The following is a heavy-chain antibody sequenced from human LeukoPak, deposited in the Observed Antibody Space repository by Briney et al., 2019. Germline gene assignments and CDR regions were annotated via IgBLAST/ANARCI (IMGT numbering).Heavy chain of an antibody. CDR3: ARDYASDY. V-gene: IGHV3-23*01. D-gene: IGHD3-10*01. J-gene: IGHJ4*02. CDR2: ISGSGGST. Sequence: SGGSLRLSCSAYGFTFSSYVMHWVRQAPGKGLEWVSAISGSGGSTYYADSVKGRFTISRDNSKNTLFLQMNSLRAEDTAVYYCARDYASDYWGQGTLVTVSS. CDR1: GFTFSSYV.